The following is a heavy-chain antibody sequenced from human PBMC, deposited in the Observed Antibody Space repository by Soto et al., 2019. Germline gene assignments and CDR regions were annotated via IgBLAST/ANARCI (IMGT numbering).Heavy chain of an antibody. CDR2: ISGSGGST. J-gene: IGHJ4*02. Sequence: GGSLRLSCAASGFTFSSYAMSWVRQAPGKGLEWVSAISGSGGSTYYADSVKGRFTISRDNSKNTLYLQMNSLRAEDTAVYYCAKGLYCSSTSCQTLFDYWGQGTLVTVSS. CDR1: GFTFSSYA. CDR3: AKGLYCSSTSCQTLFDY. D-gene: IGHD2-2*01. V-gene: IGHV3-23*01.